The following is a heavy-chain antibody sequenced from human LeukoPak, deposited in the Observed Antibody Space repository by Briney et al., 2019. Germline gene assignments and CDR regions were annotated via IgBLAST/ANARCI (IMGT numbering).Heavy chain of an antibody. Sequence: GGSLRLSCAASGFTFSDYYMSWIRQAPGKGLEWVSYINSSNSYTIYADSVKGRFTISRDNAKNSLYLQINSLRAEDTAVYYCARSGLRGPCSWFDPWGQGTLVTVSS. J-gene: IGHJ5*02. D-gene: IGHD5-12*01. V-gene: IGHV3-11*03. CDR2: INSSNSYT. CDR3: ARSGLRGPCSWFDP. CDR1: GFTFSDYY.